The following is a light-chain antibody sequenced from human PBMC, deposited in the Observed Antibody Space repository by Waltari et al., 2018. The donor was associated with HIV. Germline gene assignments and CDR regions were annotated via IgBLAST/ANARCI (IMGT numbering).Light chain of an antibody. Sequence: EIVLTQSPATLSLSPGEKATLSCRASQRVSNFLAWYQQKPGQAPRLLIYDASNRATDIPARFSGSGSGRDFTLTITSLEPEDFADYYCQHRSSWPPTFGGGTKVEIK. CDR1: QRVSNF. J-gene: IGKJ4*01. CDR2: DAS. CDR3: QHRSSWPPT. V-gene: IGKV3-11*02.